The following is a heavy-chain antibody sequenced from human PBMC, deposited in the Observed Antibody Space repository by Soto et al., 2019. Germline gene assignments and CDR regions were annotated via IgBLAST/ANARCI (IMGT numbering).Heavy chain of an antibody. V-gene: IGHV3-11*03. CDR3: AKSARFLEWLSPDWYFDL. CDR1: GFTFSDYY. D-gene: IGHD3-3*01. J-gene: IGHJ2*01. Sequence: GGSLRLSCAASGFTFSDYYMSWIRQAPGKGLEWVSYISSSSSYTNYADSVKGRFTISRDNSKNTLYLQMNSLRAEDTAVYYCAKSARFLEWLSPDWYFDLWGRGTLVTVSS. CDR2: ISSSSSYT.